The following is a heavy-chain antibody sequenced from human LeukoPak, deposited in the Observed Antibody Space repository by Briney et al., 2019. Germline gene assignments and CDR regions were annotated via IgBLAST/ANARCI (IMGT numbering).Heavy chain of an antibody. J-gene: IGHJ4*02. CDR3: ARAYSGYEAFDY. CDR1: GYTFTGYY. CDR2: INPNSGGR. Sequence: GASVKVSCKASGYTFTGYYMHWVRQAPGQGLEWMGWINPNSGGRNYAQKFQGRVTMTRDTSTTYMELSRLTSDDTAVYYCARAYSGYEAFDYWGQGTLVTVSS. D-gene: IGHD5-12*01. V-gene: IGHV1-2*02.